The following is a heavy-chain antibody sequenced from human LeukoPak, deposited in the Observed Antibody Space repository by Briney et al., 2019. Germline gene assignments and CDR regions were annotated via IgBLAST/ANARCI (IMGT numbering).Heavy chain of an antibody. CDR1: GFTFDDYG. CDR2: ISWNSGSI. D-gene: IGHD3-22*01. Sequence: PGGSLRLSCAASGFTFDDYGLSWVRQVPGKGLEWVSGISWNSGSIGYADSVKGRFTISRDNAKNSLYLQMNSLRAEDTAVYYCAKAYDGSAFYLDSWGQGTLVTVSS. V-gene: IGHV3-20*04. CDR3: AKAYDGSAFYLDS. J-gene: IGHJ4*02.